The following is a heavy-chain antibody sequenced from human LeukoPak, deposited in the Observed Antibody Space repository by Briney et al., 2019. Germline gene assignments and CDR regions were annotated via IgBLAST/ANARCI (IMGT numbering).Heavy chain of an antibody. D-gene: IGHD3-22*01. CDR3: ARSTYYYDSGGPYFDY. CDR1: GDSMSSDY. V-gene: IGHV4-59*01. CDR2: IYYSGST. J-gene: IGHJ4*02. Sequence: SETLSLTCTVSGDSMSSDYWNWIRQPPGKGLEWIGYIYYSGSTNHNPSLKSRVTISVDTSKNLFSLKLNSVTAADTAVYYCARSTYYYDSGGPYFDYWGQGILVTVS.